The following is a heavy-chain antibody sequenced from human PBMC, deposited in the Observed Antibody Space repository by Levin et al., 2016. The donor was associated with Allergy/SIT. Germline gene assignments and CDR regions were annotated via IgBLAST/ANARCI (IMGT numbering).Heavy chain of an antibody. Sequence: GGSLRLSCVASGFTFGNYGMSWVRQAPGKGLEWVAGIGGDGAPRDYADSVKGRFTISRDNSKNIVYLQMSSLRAGDTAAYFCAKDAIPNNKLWDPIENWGQGTLVTVSS. D-gene: IGHD2-21*01. V-gene: IGHV3-23*01. CDR3: AKDAIPNNKLWDPIEN. CDR1: GFTFGNYG. CDR2: IGGDGAPR. J-gene: IGHJ4*02.